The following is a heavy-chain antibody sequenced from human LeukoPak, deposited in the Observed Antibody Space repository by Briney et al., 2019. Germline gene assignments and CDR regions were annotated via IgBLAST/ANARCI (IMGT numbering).Heavy chain of an antibody. J-gene: IGHJ6*03. Sequence: GRSLRLSCAASGFTFSSSGMHWVRQAPGKGLEWVAVIWYDGSNKYYADSVKGRFTISRDNSKNTLYLQMNSLRAEDTAVYYCAKDGSDYYYYMDVWGKGTTVTVSS. CDR3: AKDGSDYYYYMDV. D-gene: IGHD2-2*03. CDR1: GFTFSSSG. V-gene: IGHV3-33*06. CDR2: IWYDGSNK.